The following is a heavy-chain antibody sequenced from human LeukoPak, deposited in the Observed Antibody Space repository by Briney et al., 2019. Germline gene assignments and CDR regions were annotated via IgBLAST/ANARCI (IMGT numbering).Heavy chain of an antibody. CDR1: GFTFSSYS. Sequence: GGSLRLSCAACGFTFSSYSMNWVRQAPGKGLEWVSSISSSSSYIYYADSVKGRCTISRDNAKNSLYLQMNSLRAEDTAVYYCARGPYDILTGYYLNYWGQGTLVTVSS. J-gene: IGHJ4*02. CDR2: ISSSSSYI. V-gene: IGHV3-21*01. CDR3: ARGPYDILTGYYLNY. D-gene: IGHD3-9*01.